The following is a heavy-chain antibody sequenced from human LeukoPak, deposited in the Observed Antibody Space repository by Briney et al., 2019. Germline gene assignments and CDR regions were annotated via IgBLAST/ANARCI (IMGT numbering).Heavy chain of an antibody. CDR3: AKDSCSGGSCYLGY. CDR2: ISTYSDNT. CDR1: GYTFTSYG. J-gene: IGHJ4*02. Sequence: ASVKVSCKASGYTFTSYGISWVRQAPGQGLEWMGWISTYSDNTNYAQKLQGRVTMTTDTSTSTAYMELRSLRSDDTAVYYCAKDSCSGGSCYLGYWGQGTLVTVSS. D-gene: IGHD2-15*01. V-gene: IGHV1-18*01.